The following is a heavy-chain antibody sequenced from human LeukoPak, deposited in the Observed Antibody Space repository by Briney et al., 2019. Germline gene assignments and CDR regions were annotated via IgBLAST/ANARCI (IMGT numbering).Heavy chain of an antibody. Sequence: ASVKVSCKASRYTFTGYYMHWVRQAPGQGLEWMGWINPNSGGTNYAQKFQGRVTMTRDASISTAYMELSRLRSDDTAVYYCARDQTSGYYYKYYFDYWGQGTLVTVSS. CDR1: RYTFTGYY. V-gene: IGHV1-2*02. CDR3: ARDQTSGYYYKYYFDY. D-gene: IGHD3-22*01. J-gene: IGHJ4*02. CDR2: INPNSGGT.